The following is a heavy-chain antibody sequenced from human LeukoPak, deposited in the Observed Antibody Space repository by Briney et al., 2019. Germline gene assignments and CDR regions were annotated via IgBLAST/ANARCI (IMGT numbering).Heavy chain of an antibody. CDR3: ARDRFWQQLGLYYMDV. V-gene: IGHV3-64*01. J-gene: IGHJ6*03. CDR1: GFTFSSYA. CDR2: ISSNGGST. Sequence: PGGSLRLSCAASGFTFSSYAMHWVRQAPGKGLEYVSAISSNGGSTYYANSVKGRFTISRDNSKNTLYLQMGSLRAEDMAVYYCARDRFWQQLGLYYMDVWGKGTTVTVSS. D-gene: IGHD6-13*01.